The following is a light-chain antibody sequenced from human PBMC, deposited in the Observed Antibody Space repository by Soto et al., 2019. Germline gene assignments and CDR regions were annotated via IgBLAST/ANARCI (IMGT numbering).Light chain of an antibody. J-gene: IGLJ2*01. Sequence: QSALTQPPSASGSPGQSVTISCTGTSSDVGGYNFVSWYQQHPGKAPKLIIYEVIKRPSGVPDRFSGSKSGNTASLTVSGLQADDEAEYYCSSYAGRKILEVFGGGTKLTVL. CDR3: SSYAGRKILEV. CDR1: SSDVGGYNF. V-gene: IGLV2-8*01. CDR2: EVI.